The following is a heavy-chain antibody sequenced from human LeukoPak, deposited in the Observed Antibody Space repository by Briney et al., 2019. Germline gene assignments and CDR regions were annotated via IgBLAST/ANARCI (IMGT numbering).Heavy chain of an antibody. J-gene: IGHJ4*02. D-gene: IGHD6-13*01. Sequence: GGSLRLSCAASGFPFSTYWMSWVRQAPGKGLEWVVNINQDGTEKYYVDSVKGRFTISRDYAKNSLYLQMNSLRVEDTAVYYCAKDRGSSSSIDYWGQGTLVTVSS. CDR1: GFPFSTYW. CDR2: INQDGTEK. CDR3: AKDRGSSSSIDY. V-gene: IGHV3-7*01.